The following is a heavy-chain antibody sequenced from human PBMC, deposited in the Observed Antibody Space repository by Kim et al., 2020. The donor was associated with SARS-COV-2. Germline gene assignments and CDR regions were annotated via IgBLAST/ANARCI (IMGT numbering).Heavy chain of an antibody. CDR1: GLAVNGNY. CDR2: MFAGGRT. J-gene: IGHJ1*01. Sequence: GGSLRLSCTASGLAVNGNYMSWIRQAPGKGLEWVAIMFAGGRTFYADSVRGRFTISRDNSENTLYLQMNNMRVDETAVYYCAGDSRTSTWYKEGIDHWG. D-gene: IGHD1-20*01. V-gene: IGHV3-66*01. CDR3: AGDSRTSTWYKEGIDH.